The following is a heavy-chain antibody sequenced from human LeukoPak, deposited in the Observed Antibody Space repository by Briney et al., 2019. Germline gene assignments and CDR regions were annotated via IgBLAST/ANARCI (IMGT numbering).Heavy chain of an antibody. D-gene: IGHD3-16*02. CDR1: GFTFRSSW. CDR3: ARGPYRGALDY. Sequence: GGSLRLSCAASGFTFRSSWMTWVRQAPGKGLEWVALINQDGSDKKYVDSVKGRFTISKDNAKNSLFLQMSSLRADDTALYYCARGPYRGALDYWGRGTLVTVSS. CDR2: INQDGSDK. J-gene: IGHJ4*02. V-gene: IGHV3-7*01.